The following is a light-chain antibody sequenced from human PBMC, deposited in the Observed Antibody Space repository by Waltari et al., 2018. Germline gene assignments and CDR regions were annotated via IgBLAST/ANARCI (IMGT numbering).Light chain of an antibody. Sequence: QSALTQPASVSGSPGQSITISCTGTSSDVGSYNLVPWYQQHPGKAPKLMIYEGSKRPSGVSNRLSGSKSGNTASLTISGLQAEDEADYYCCSYAGSSTVVFGGGTKLTVL. CDR2: EGS. CDR1: SSDVGSYNL. CDR3: CSYAGSSTVV. V-gene: IGLV2-23*01. J-gene: IGLJ2*01.